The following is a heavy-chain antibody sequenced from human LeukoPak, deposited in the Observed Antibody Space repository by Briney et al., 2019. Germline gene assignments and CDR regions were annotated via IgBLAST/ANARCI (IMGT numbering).Heavy chain of an antibody. J-gene: IGHJ6*02. CDR1: GFTFDDYA. Sequence: GGSLRLSCAASGFTFDDYAMHWVRQAPGKGLEWVSGISWNCGSIGYADSVKGRFTISRDNAKNSLYLQMNSLRAEDTAFYYSAKARHISTYCSGGSCYPGSYYYYGMDVWGQGTTVTVSS. CDR3: AKARHISTYCSGGSCYPGSYYYYGMDV. D-gene: IGHD2-15*01. V-gene: IGHV3-9*01. CDR2: ISWNCGSI.